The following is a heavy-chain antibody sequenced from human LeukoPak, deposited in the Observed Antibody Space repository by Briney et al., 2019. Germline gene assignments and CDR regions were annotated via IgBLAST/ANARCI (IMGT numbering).Heavy chain of an antibody. D-gene: IGHD3-10*01. CDR2: ISSSSSYI. CDR3: ARRSYGSGSYYQGNYFDY. Sequence: GVSLRLSCAASGFTFSSYSMNWVRQAPGKGLEWVSSISSSSSYIYYADSVKGRFTISRDNAKNSLYLQMNSLRAEDTAVYYCARRSYGSGSYYQGNYFDYWGQGTLVTVSS. CDR1: GFTFSSYS. V-gene: IGHV3-21*01. J-gene: IGHJ4*02.